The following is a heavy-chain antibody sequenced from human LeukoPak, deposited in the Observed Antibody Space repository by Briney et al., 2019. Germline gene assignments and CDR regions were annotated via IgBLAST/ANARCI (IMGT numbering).Heavy chain of an antibody. J-gene: IGHJ4*02. D-gene: IGHD3-22*01. CDR1: GGSISSYY. CDR2: INHSGST. CDR3: ASHYYYDSSGYYLDY. Sequence: SETLSLTCTVSGGSISSYYWSWIRQPPGKGLEWIGEINHSGSTNYNPSLKSRVTISVDTSKNQFSLKLSSVTAADTAVYYCASHYYYDSSGYYLDYWGQGTLVTVSS. V-gene: IGHV4-34*01.